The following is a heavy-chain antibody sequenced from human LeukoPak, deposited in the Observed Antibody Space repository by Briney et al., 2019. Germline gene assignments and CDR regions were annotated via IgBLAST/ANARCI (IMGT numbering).Heavy chain of an antibody. CDR3: AKELYVDIVATIPDY. V-gene: IGHV3-23*01. Sequence: AGGSLRLSCAASGFTFSSYAMSWVRQAPGGGLEWVSAISGSGGSTYYADSVKGRFTISRDNSKNTLYLQMNSLRAEDTAVYYCAKELYVDIVATIPDYWGQGTLVTVSS. CDR1: GFTFSSYA. D-gene: IGHD5-12*01. J-gene: IGHJ4*02. CDR2: ISGSGGST.